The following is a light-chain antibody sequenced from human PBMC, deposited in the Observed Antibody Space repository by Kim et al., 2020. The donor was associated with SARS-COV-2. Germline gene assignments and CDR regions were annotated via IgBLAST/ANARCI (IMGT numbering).Light chain of an antibody. J-gene: IGLJ2*01. CDR3: NARARNDDVI. V-gene: IGLV3-19*01. Sequence: ALGQTVRSTCQGDSLRSHYATWTQQKPGHAPSLVIYDQTNPPPGIQDRFSGSRSGDAASLSMPWTQVDDGAEYSSNARARNDDVIFGGGTQLTVL. CDR1: SLRSHY. CDR2: DQT.